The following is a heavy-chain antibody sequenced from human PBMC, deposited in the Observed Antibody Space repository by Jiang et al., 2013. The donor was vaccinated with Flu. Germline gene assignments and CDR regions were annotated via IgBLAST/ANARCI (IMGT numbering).Heavy chain of an antibody. CDR2: IYHSGST. CDR3: ARSVPDGRFLEWLFPNQN. Sequence: GSGLVKPSGTLSLTCAVSGGSISSSNWWSWVRQPPGKGLEWIGEIYHSGSTNYNPSLKSRVTISVDKSKNQFSLKLSSVTAADTAVYYCARSVPDGRFLEWLFPNQNWGQGTLVTVSS. D-gene: IGHD3-3*01. V-gene: IGHV4-4*02. CDR1: GGSISSSNW. J-gene: IGHJ4*02.